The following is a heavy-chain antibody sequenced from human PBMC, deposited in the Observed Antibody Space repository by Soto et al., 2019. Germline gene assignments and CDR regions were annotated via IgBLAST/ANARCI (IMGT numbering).Heavy chain of an antibody. J-gene: IGHJ4*02. CDR1: GGSISSGGYS. CDR3: ASSHAGAHITAAVH. Sequence: SETLSLTCAVSGGSISSGGYSWSWIRQPPGKGLEWIGYIYHSGSTYYNPSLKSRVTISVDRSKNQFFLKLSSVTAADTAVYYCASSHAGAHITAAVHWGQGTLVTVSS. D-gene: IGHD6-13*01. CDR2: IYHSGST. V-gene: IGHV4-30-2*01.